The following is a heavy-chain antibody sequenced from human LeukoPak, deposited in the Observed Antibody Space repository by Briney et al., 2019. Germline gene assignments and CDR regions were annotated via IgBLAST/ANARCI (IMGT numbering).Heavy chain of an antibody. CDR3: ARGPIAVAGTIES. D-gene: IGHD6-19*01. J-gene: IGHJ4*02. V-gene: IGHV1-2*04. Sequence: GASVKVSCKASGYTFTGYYMHRVRQAPGQGLEWMGWINPNSGGTNYAQKFQGWVTMTRDTSINTAYMELSGLRSDDTAVYYCARGPIAVAGTIESGGQETRVTSS. CDR2: INPNSGGT. CDR1: GYTFTGYY.